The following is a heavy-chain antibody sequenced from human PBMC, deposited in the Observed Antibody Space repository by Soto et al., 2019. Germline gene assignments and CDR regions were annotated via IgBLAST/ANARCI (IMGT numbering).Heavy chain of an antibody. CDR2: ISGRGGST. CDR1: GFTFRSYA. D-gene: IGHD3-22*01. CDR3: AKLDYYDSSGYYYGNYFDY. J-gene: IGHJ4*02. V-gene: IGHV3-23*01. Sequence: GGSLRLSCEASGFTFRSYAMSWVRQAPGKGLEWVSAISGRGGSTYHADSVKGRFTISRDNSKNTLYLQMNSLRAEDTAVYYCAKLDYYDSSGYYYGNYFDYWGQGTLVTVSS.